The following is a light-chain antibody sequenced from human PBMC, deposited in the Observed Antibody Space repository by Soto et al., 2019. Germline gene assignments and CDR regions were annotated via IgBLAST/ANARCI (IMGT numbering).Light chain of an antibody. V-gene: IGKV1-9*01. Sequence: IQLTQSPSSLSASVGDRVTITCRASQGINTFLAWYQQKAGKAPKLLIYAASTLQSGVPSRFSGSGSGTDFTLIISSLQSEDFATYYCQQLNSYPITFGQATRLEIK. CDR1: QGINTF. CDR3: QQLNSYPIT. CDR2: AAS. J-gene: IGKJ5*01.